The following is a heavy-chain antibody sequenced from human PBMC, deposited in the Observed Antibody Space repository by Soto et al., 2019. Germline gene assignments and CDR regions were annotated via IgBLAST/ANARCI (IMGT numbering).Heavy chain of an antibody. CDR3: VRLIGNSWLDF. D-gene: IGHD1-26*01. Sequence: SQTLSLTCAISGDSVSSSSVTWNWIRQSPSRGLEWLGRTYYRSKWYNDYAESVKSRITINPDTSKNQFSLHLNSVTPEDTAVYYCVRLIGNSWLDFWGQGTMVTVSS. CDR2: TYYRSKWYN. CDR1: GDSVSSSSVT. V-gene: IGHV6-1*01. J-gene: IGHJ5*01.